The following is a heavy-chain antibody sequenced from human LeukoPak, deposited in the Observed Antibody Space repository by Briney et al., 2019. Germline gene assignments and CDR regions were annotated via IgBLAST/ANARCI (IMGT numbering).Heavy chain of an antibody. CDR3: ARVPLYYDILTGNYYYYMDV. CDR1: GGSFSGYY. Sequence: PSETLSLTCAVYGGSFSGYYWSWIRQPPGKGLEWIGEINHSGSTNYNPSLKSRVTISVDTSKNQFSLKLSSVTAADTAVYYCARVPLYYDILTGNYYYYMDVWGKGTTVTVSS. CDR2: INHSGST. V-gene: IGHV4-34*01. D-gene: IGHD3-9*01. J-gene: IGHJ6*03.